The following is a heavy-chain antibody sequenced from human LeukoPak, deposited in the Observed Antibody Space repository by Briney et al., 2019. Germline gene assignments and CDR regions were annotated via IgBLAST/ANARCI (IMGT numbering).Heavy chain of an antibody. J-gene: IGHJ4*02. Sequence: PGGSLRLSCAASGFTFSSYSMNWVRQAPGKGLEWVSSISSSSSYIYYADSVKGRFTISRDNAKNSLYLQMNSLRAEDTAVYYCAKFRSEYSSEYYFDYWGQGTLVTVSS. CDR2: ISSSSSYI. CDR1: GFTFSSYS. CDR3: AKFRSEYSSEYYFDY. D-gene: IGHD6-19*01. V-gene: IGHV3-21*04.